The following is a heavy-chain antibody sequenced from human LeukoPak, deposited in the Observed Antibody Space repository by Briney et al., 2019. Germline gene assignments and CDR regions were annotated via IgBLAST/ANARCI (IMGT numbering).Heavy chain of an antibody. Sequence: GGSLRLSCAASGFTFSSFGMHWVRQAPGKGLERVAVIWYDGSNEYYADSVKGRFTISRDNSKNTLYLQMNSLRAEDTAVYYCARQQKRDGYNQLNWFDPWGQGTLVTVSS. CDR1: GFTFSSFG. V-gene: IGHV3-33*01. CDR3: ARQQKRDGYNQLNWFDP. CDR2: IWYDGSNE. J-gene: IGHJ5*02. D-gene: IGHD5-24*01.